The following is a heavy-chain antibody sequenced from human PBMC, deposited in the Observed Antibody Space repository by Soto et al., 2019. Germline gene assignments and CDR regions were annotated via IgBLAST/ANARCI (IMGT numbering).Heavy chain of an antibody. V-gene: IGHV4-34*01. J-gene: IGHJ4*02. CDR3: ASRYATSEFDH. Sequence: SETLSLTCAVYGGSFSGYYWSWIRQPPGKGLEWIGEINHSGSTNYNPSLKSRVTISVDTSKNQFSLKLSSVTAADTAVYYCASRYATSEFDHWGQGSLVTVSS. CDR2: INHSGST. CDR1: GGSFSGYY. D-gene: IGHD2-2*01.